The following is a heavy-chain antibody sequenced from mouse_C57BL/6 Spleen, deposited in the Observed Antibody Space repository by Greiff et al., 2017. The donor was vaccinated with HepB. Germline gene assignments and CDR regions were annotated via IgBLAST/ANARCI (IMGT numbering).Heavy chain of an antibody. V-gene: IGHV5-9*01. CDR2: ISGGGGNT. J-gene: IGHJ3*01. CDR1: GFTFSSYT. CDR3: ARQGYDYDVFAY. D-gene: IGHD2-4*01. Sequence: EVKVEESGGGLVKPGGSLKLSCAASGFTFSSYTMSWVRQTPEKRLEWVATISGGGGNTYYPDSVKGRFTISRDNAKNTLYLQMSSLRSEDTALYYCARQGYDYDVFAYWGQGTLVTVSA.